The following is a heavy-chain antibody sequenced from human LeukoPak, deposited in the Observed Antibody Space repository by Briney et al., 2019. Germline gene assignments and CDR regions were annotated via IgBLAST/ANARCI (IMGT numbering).Heavy chain of an antibody. CDR1: GGSMSNVY. CDR3: ARESNWVFDY. V-gene: IGHV4-59*01. Sequence: SETLSLTCTVSGGSMSNVYWSWIRQPPGQGLEWLASIYYSGTPTYNPSLNRRGTISIDTSKNQFSLKLTSVAAADTATYFCARESNWVFDYWGQGARVTVSS. CDR2: IYYSGTP. D-gene: IGHD7-27*01. J-gene: IGHJ4*02.